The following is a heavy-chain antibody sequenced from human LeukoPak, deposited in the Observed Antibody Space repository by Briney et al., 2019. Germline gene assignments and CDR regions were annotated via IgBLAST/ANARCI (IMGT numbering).Heavy chain of an antibody. CDR1: GGSISSGSYY. V-gene: IGHV4-61*02. Sequence: PSETLSLTCTVSGGSISSGSYYWSWIRQPAGKGLEWIGRIYTSGSTNYNPSLKSRVTISVDTSKNQFSLKLSSVTAADTAVYYCARGEGVWGKGTTVTISS. CDR2: IYTSGST. J-gene: IGHJ6*04. CDR3: ARGEGV.